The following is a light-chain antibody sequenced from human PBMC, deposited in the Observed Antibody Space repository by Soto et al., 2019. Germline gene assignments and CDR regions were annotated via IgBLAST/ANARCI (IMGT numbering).Light chain of an antibody. CDR2: GAS. J-gene: IGKJ1*01. Sequence: EIVLTQSPGTLSLSPGERATLSCRASQSVSSNYLAWYQQKPGQAPRLLIYGASSRATGIPDRFSGSGSGTYFTLTISRLEPEDFAVYYCQQYGNSQTFGQGTKVEIK. V-gene: IGKV3-20*01. CDR1: QSVSSNY. CDR3: QQYGNSQT.